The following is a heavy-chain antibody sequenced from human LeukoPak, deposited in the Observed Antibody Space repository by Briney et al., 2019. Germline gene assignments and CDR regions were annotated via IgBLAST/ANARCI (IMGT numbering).Heavy chain of an antibody. V-gene: IGHV3-48*03. CDR1: GFTFSRYE. CDR3: ARGFYGDYLFDY. D-gene: IGHD4-17*01. J-gene: IGHJ4*02. CDR2: ISSIGSTI. Sequence: GGSLRLSCAASGFTFSRYEMNWVRQAPGKVLEWVAYISSIGSTIYYADSVKGPFTISRDNANNSLYLQMNSLRAEDTAVYYCARGFYGDYLFDYWGQGTLVTVSS.